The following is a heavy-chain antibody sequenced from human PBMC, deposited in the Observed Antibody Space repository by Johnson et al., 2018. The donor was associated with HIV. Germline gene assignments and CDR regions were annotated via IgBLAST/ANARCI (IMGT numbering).Heavy chain of an antibody. CDR1: GFTFSSYA. CDR3: ARVRSALRLAFDI. D-gene: IGHD3-10*01. Sequence: VQLVESGGGVVQPGRSLRLSCAASGFTFSSYAMHWVRQAPGKGLEWVSYISSSGSTMYYADSVKGRLTISRDNSKNTLFLQMNSLRAEDTAVYYCARVRSALRLAFDIWGQGTMVTVSS. J-gene: IGHJ3*02. V-gene: IGHV3-48*01. CDR2: ISSSGSTM.